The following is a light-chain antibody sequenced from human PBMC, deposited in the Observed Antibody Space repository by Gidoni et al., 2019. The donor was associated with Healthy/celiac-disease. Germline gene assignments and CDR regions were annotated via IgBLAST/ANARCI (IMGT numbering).Light chain of an antibody. CDR1: HSVSSSY. CDR2: GAS. CDR3: QQDGSSPT. V-gene: IGKV3-20*01. Sequence: EIVLTQSPGTLSLSPGERATLSCRASHSVSSSYLACYQQKPGQAPRLLIYGASSRATGIPDRFSGSGSGTDFTLTISRLEPEDFAVYYCQQDGSSPTFGPGTKVDIK. J-gene: IGKJ3*01.